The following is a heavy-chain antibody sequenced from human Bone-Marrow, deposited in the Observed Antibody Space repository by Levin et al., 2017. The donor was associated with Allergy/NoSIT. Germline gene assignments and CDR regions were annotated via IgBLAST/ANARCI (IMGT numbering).Heavy chain of an antibody. CDR2: INPNSGGT. Sequence: PGGSLRLSCKASGSTFTGYYMHWVRQAPGQGLEWMGRINPNSGGTNYAQKFQGRVTMTRDTSISTAYMELSRLRSDDTAVYYCASYISRVQGVITIPYYFDYWGQGTLVTVSS. J-gene: IGHJ4*02. V-gene: IGHV1-2*06. D-gene: IGHD3-10*01. CDR3: ASYISRVQGVITIPYYFDY. CDR1: GSTFTGYY.